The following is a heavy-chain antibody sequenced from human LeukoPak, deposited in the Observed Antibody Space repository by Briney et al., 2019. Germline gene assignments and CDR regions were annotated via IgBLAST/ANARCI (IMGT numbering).Heavy chain of an antibody. V-gene: IGHV3-23*01. CDR1: GFPFTTYA. CDR3: AKRAHYSYDY. J-gene: IGHJ4*02. Sequence: GGSLRLSCAASGFPFTTYAMSWVRQAPGKGLEWVSVISGSGDDTFYADSVKGRFTLSRDNSKNTLYLQMNGLRAEDTAIYFCAKRAHYSYDYWGQGTLVTVSS. CDR2: ISGSGDDT. D-gene: IGHD3-10*01.